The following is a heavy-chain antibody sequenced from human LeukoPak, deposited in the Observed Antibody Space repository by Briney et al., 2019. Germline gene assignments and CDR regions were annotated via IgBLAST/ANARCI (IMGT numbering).Heavy chain of an antibody. V-gene: IGHV1-8*01. CDR3: ARMLDSSSFWFDP. Sequence: ASVKVSCKASGYTFTSYDINWVRQATGQGPEWMGWMNPNSGNTGYAQKFQGRVTMTRNTSISTAYMELSSLRSEDTAVYYCARMLDSSSFWFDPWGQGTLVTVSS. CDR1: GYTFTSYD. CDR2: MNPNSGNT. D-gene: IGHD6-6*01. J-gene: IGHJ5*02.